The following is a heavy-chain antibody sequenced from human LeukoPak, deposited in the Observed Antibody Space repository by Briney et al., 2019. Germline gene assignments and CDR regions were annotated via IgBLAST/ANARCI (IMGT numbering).Heavy chain of an antibody. CDR1: GYNFASYT. CDR2: INGDNGNT. Sequence: ASVKVSCKTSGYNFASYTMHWLRQAPGQSPEWMGSINGDNGNTKYSEKFQGRVTFTRVTSASSAYMELSRLRSEDTAVYYCARSSSGTYHYWGQGTLVTVSS. CDR3: ARSSSGTYHY. D-gene: IGHD3-10*01. J-gene: IGHJ4*02. V-gene: IGHV1-3*01.